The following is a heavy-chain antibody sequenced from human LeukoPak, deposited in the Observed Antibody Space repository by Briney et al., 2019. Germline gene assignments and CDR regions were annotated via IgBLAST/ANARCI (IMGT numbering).Heavy chain of an antibody. CDR3: VRHNYGYDY. J-gene: IGHJ4*02. D-gene: IGHD5-18*01. CDR1: GFTFNRYW. Sequence: GGSLRLSCAASGFTFNRYWMHWVRQAPGEGPVWVAHILNDGGSTSYADSVKGRFTISRDNAKNTLSLQMNSLRAEDTAVYYCVRHNYGYDYWGPETPVTVSS. CDR2: ILNDGGST. V-gene: IGHV3-74*01.